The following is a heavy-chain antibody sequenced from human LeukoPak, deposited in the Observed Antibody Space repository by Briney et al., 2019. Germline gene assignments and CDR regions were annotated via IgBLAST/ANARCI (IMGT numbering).Heavy chain of an antibody. V-gene: IGHV4-59*01. D-gene: IGHD2-2*01. Sequence: TSETLSLTCTVSGGSISSYYWSWIRQPPGKGLEWIGYIYYSGSTNYNPSLKSRVTISVDTSKNQFSLKLSSVTAADTAVYYCARGYCSSTSCYRRDYYYMDVWGKGTTVTVSS. J-gene: IGHJ6*03. CDR1: GGSISSYY. CDR3: ARGYCSSTSCYRRDYYYMDV. CDR2: IYYSGST.